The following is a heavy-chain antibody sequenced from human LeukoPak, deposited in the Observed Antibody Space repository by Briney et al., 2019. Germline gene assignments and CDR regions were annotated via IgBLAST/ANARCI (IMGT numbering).Heavy chain of an antibody. CDR2: ISSSSSYI. V-gene: IGHV3-21*01. Sequence: PGGSLRLSCAASGFTFSSYSMNWVRQAPGKGLEWVSSISSSSSYIYYADSVKGRFTISRDNAKNSLYLQTNSLRAEDTAVYYCAREPGIAAAGTTPGSYNWFDPWGQGTLVTVSS. J-gene: IGHJ5*02. D-gene: IGHD6-13*01. CDR3: AREPGIAAAGTTPGSYNWFDP. CDR1: GFTFSSYS.